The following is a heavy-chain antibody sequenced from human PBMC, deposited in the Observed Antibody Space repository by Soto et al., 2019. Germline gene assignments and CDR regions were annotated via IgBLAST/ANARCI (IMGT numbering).Heavy chain of an antibody. CDR3: AAEDYYGSGSYYNVFGY. CDR2: FDPEDGET. V-gene: IGHV1-24*01. J-gene: IGHJ4*02. D-gene: IGHD3-10*01. Sequence: ASVKVSCKVSGYTLTELSMHWVRQAPGKGLEWMGGFDPEDGETIYAQKFQGRVTMTEDTSTDTAYMELSSLRSEDTAVYYCAAEDYYGSGSYYNVFGYWGQGTLVTVSS. CDR1: GYTLTELS.